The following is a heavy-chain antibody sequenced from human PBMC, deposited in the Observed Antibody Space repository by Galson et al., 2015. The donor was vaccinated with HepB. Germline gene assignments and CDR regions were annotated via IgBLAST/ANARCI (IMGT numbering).Heavy chain of an antibody. J-gene: IGHJ3*02. Sequence: SGAEVKKPGESLKISCKGSGYSFTSYWIGWVRQMPGKGLEWMGIIYPGDSDTRYSPSFQGQVTISADKSISTAYLQWSSLKASDTAMYYCARLRTKNGIAAHAFDIWGQGTMVTVSS. CDR2: IYPGDSDT. V-gene: IGHV5-51*01. CDR1: GYSFTSYW. D-gene: IGHD6-13*01. CDR3: ARLRTKNGIAAHAFDI.